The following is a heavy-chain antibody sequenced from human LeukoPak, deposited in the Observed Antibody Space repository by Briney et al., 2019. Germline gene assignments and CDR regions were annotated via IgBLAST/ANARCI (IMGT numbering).Heavy chain of an antibody. CDR3: ARSITHYQLLGWFDP. CDR1: GYTFTSYG. V-gene: IGHV1-18*01. J-gene: IGHJ5*02. CDR2: ISAYNGNT. D-gene: IGHD2-2*01. Sequence: ASVKVSCKASGYTFTSYGISWVRQAPGQGLEWMGWISAYNGNTNYAQKLQGRVTMTTDTSTSTAYMEMRSLRSHDTALYYCARSITHYQLLGWFDPWGQGTLVTVSS.